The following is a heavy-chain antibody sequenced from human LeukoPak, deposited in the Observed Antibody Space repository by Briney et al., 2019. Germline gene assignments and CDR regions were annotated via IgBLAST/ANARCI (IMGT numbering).Heavy chain of an antibody. CDR1: GFAFGSEA. CDR3: ANDIGAFGTFYYYGMDV. V-gene: IGHV3-23*01. D-gene: IGHD3-16*01. J-gene: IGHJ6*02. Sequence: PGGSLRLSCAVSGFAFGSEAMSWVRQSPARGLEWVASISPGGGTTYYADYVKGRFTISRDNSNNTLYVHMNSLRAEDTAVYYCANDIGAFGTFYYYGMDVWGQGTTVTVSS. CDR2: ISPGGGTT.